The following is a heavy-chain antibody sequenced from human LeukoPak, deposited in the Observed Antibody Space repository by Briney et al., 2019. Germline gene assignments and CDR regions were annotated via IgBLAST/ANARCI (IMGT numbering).Heavy chain of an antibody. CDR2: INPSGGST. D-gene: IGHD1-7*01. CDR1: GYTFTSYY. CDR3: ARVGWNYVGYFDY. J-gene: IGHJ4*02. Sequence: GASVTVSCKASGYTFTSYYMHWVRQAPGQGLEWMGIINPSGGSTSYAQKFQGRVTMTRDMSTSTVYMELSSLRSEDTAVYYCARVGWNYVGYFDYWGQGTLVTVSS. V-gene: IGHV1-46*01.